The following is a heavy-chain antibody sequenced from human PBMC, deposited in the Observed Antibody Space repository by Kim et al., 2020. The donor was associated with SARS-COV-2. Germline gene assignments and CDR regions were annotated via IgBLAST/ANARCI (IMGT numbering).Heavy chain of an antibody. V-gene: IGHV4-61*01. Sequence: SETLSLTYTVSGGSVSSGSYYWSWIRQPPGKGLEWIGYIYYSGSTNYNPSLKSRVTISVDTSKNQFSLKLSSVTAADTAVYYCARAGTVDYWGQGTLVTVSS. J-gene: IGHJ4*02. CDR1: GGSVSSGSYY. CDR2: IYYSGST. CDR3: ARAGTVDY. D-gene: IGHD3-10*01.